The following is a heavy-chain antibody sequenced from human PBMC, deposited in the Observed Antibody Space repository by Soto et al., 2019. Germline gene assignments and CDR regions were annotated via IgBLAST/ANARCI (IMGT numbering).Heavy chain of an antibody. CDR1: GYIFTIYG. J-gene: IGHJ4*02. Sequence: GASVKVSCKASGYIFTIYGLHWVRQAPGQRLEWMGWINADTGNTKISQKFQGRVTITRDTSASTAYMERSSLTSEDTAVYYCARSYDTSAYSPGAFWGRGTLVTVSS. CDR3: ARSYDTSAYSPGAF. CDR2: INADTGNT. V-gene: IGHV1-3*01. D-gene: IGHD3-22*01.